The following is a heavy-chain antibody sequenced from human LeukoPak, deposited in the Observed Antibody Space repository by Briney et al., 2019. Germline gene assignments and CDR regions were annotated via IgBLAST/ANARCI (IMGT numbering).Heavy chain of an antibody. Sequence: GESLKISCRDSGYSFTYYWVVWVRQMPGKGLEWMGVIYPGDSDTRYSPSFQGQVTISADKSITTAYLQWSSLKASDTAMYYCARILQPAERGALDIWGQGTMVTVSS. D-gene: IGHD2-2*01. CDR1: GYSFTYYW. J-gene: IGHJ3*02. V-gene: IGHV5-51*01. CDR3: ARILQPAERGALDI. CDR2: IYPGDSDT.